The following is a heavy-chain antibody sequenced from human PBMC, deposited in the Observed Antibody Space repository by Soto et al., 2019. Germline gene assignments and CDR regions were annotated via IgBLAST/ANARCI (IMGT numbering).Heavy chain of an antibody. V-gene: IGHV4-31*03. D-gene: IGHD6-6*01. Sequence: QVQLQESGPGLVKPSQTLSLTCTVYGGSISSGGYYWSWIRQHPGKGLEWIGYIYYSGSTYYNPSLKSRVNISVDTSKNQFSLKLSSVTAADTAVYYCAGASLGEQLDFDYWGQGTLVTVSS. CDR2: IYYSGST. CDR3: AGASLGEQLDFDY. J-gene: IGHJ4*02. CDR1: GGSISSGGYY.